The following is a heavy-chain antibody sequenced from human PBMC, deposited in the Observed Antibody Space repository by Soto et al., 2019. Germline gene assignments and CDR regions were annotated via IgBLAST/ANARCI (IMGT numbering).Heavy chain of an antibody. Sequence: QITLKESGPTLVKPTQTLTLTCTFSGFSLSTSGVGVGWIRQPPGKALGWLALIYWDDQKRYSPSRKSRRTITQATSKHQEALTITNMAPVDTATYYCAHKAVDTVVVGFAYWGEGTLVTVSS. V-gene: IGHV2-5*02. D-gene: IGHD5-18*01. J-gene: IGHJ4*02. CDR2: IYWDDQK. CDR1: GFSLSTSGVG. CDR3: AHKAVDTVVVGFAY.